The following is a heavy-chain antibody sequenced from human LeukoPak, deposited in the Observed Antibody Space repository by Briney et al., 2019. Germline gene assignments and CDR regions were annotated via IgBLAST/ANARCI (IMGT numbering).Heavy chain of an antibody. CDR1: GGSISSYY. J-gene: IGHJ4*02. Sequence: PSETLSLTCTVSGGSISSYYWSWIRQPPGKGLEWIGYIYYSGSTNYNPSLKSRVTISVDTPKNQFSLKLSSVTAADTAVYYCARHGSGSFDYWGQGTLVTVSS. D-gene: IGHD3-10*01. V-gene: IGHV4-59*08. CDR3: ARHGSGSFDY. CDR2: IYYSGST.